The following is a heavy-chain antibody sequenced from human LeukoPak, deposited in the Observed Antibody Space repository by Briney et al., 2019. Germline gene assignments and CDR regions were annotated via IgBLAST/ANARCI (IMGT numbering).Heavy chain of an antibody. CDR3: AKDRMAAAGVYYFDY. D-gene: IGHD6-13*01. V-gene: IGHV3-30*18. J-gene: IGHJ4*02. CDR1: GFTFSSYG. Sequence: GGSLRLSCAASGFTFSSYGMHWVRQAPGKGLEWVAVISYDGSNKYYADSVKGRFTISRDNSKNTLYLQMNSLRAEDTAVYYCAKDRMAAAGVYYFDYWGQGTLVTVSS. CDR2: ISYDGSNK.